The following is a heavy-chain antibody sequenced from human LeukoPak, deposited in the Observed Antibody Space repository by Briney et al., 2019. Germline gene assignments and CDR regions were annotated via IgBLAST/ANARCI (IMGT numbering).Heavy chain of an antibody. CDR1: GGSISSGSYY. CDR3: ARLNDFWSGYQYYYYYYMDV. V-gene: IGHV4-61*02. D-gene: IGHD3-3*01. CDR2: IYTSGST. Sequence: SQTLSLTCTVSGGSISSGSYYWSWIRQPAGKGLEWIGRIYTSGSTNYNPSLKSRVTISVDTSKNQFSLKLSSVTAADTAVYYCARLNDFWSGYQYYYYYYMDVWGKGTTVTVPS. J-gene: IGHJ6*03.